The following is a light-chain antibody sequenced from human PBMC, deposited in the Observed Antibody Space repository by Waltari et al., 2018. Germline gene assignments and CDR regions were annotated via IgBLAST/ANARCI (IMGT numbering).Light chain of an antibody. V-gene: IGKV3D-15*01. CDR1: QHIYSN. CDR3: QQYNRWPPIT. Sequence: EIVMTQSPATLSVSPGERATLSCRASQHIYSNLAWYQQKPGQPPRLLIYDASTRATGIPARFTGSGSWTEFTLTISSLQSEDSAVYSCQQYNRWPPITFGQGTRLEIK. J-gene: IGKJ5*01. CDR2: DAS.